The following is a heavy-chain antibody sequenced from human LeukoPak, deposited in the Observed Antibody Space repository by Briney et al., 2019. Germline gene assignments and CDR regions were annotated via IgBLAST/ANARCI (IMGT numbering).Heavy chain of an antibody. J-gene: IGHJ5*02. CDR2: INSDGSST. V-gene: IGHV3-74*01. D-gene: IGHD3-10*01. CDR3: ARKGGVRGVIDP. CDR1: GFTFGSYW. Sequence: GGSLRLSCAASGFTFGSYWMHWVRQAPGKGLVWVSRINSDGSSTSYADSVKGRFTISRDNAKNTLYLQMNSLRAEDTAVYYCARKGGVRGVIDPWGQGTLVTVSS.